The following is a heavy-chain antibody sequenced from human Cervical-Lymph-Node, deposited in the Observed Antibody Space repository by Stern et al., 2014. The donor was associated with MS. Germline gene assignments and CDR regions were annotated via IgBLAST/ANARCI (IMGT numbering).Heavy chain of an antibody. D-gene: IGHD4-17*01. CDR3: ARLPQLVDHRDYW. Sequence: VQLVESGAEVKKAGSSVKVSCEASGGTFRRYAVSWVRPAPGQGLEWMGEIIPMFGAANYAQKFQGRVTITADESTNTAYMEVSSLRSDDTAIYYCARLPQLVDHRDYWWGQGSLVTVSS. V-gene: IGHV1-69*01. CDR2: IIPMFGAA. CDR1: GGTFRRYA. J-gene: IGHJ4*02.